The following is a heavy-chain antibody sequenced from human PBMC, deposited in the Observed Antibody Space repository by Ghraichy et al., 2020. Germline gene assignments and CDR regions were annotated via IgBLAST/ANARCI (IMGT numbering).Heavy chain of an antibody. CDR3: AKDSLCNLPSFDP. CDR1: GFTFSSYA. CDR2: ISGSGGST. J-gene: IGHJ5*02. V-gene: IGHV3-23*01. Sequence: LSLTCAASGFTFSSYAMSWVRQAPGKGLEWVSAISGSGGSTYYADSVKGRFTISRDNSKNTLYLQMNSLRAEDTAVYYCAKDSLCNLPSFDPWGQGTLVTVSS. D-gene: IGHD1-14*01.